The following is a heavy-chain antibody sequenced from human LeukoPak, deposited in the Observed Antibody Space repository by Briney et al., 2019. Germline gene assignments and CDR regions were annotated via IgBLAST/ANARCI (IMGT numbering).Heavy chain of an antibody. V-gene: IGHV3-66*01. Sequence: PGGSLRLSCAVSGFTFSTYGMNWVRQAPGKGLEWVSVIYSGGSTYYADSVKGRFTISRDNSKNTLYLQMNSLRAEDTAVYYCARTPPGYQLIGEYFQHWGQGTLVTVSS. CDR2: IYSGGST. D-gene: IGHD2-2*01. CDR3: ARTPPGYQLIGEYFQH. J-gene: IGHJ1*01. CDR1: GFTFSTYG.